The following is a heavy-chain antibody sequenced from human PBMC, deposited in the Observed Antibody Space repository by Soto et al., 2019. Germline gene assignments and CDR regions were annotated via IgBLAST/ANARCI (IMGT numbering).Heavy chain of an antibody. CDR3: ARDFRVSRSYYYDSSGYPFDP. V-gene: IGHV1-3*01. J-gene: IGHJ5*02. Sequence: ASVKVSCKASGYTFTSYAMHWVRQAPGQRLEWMGWINAGNGNTKYSQKFQGRVTITRDTSASTAYMELSSLRSEDTAVYYCARDFRVSRSYYYDSSGYPFDPWGQGTLVTVSS. CDR2: INAGNGNT. CDR1: GYTFTSYA. D-gene: IGHD3-22*01.